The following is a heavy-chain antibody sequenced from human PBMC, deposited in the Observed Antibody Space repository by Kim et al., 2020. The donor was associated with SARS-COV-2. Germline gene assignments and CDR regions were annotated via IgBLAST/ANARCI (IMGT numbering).Heavy chain of an antibody. V-gene: IGHV3-21*04. D-gene: IGHD6-19*01. CDR1: GFTFSSYS. Sequence: GGSLRLSCAASGFTFSSYSMNWVRQAPGKGLEWVSSISSSSSYIYYADSVKGRFTISRDNAKNSLYLQMNSLRAEDTAVYYCAREGSGAVGYGMDVWGQGTTVTVSS. J-gene: IGHJ6*02. CDR2: ISSSSSYI. CDR3: AREGSGAVGYGMDV.